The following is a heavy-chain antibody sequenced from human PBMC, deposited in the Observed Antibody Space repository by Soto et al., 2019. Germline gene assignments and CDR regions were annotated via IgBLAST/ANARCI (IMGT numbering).Heavy chain of an antibody. V-gene: IGHV3-53*02. Sequence: EVQLVETGGGLIQPGGSLRLSCAASGFTVDNNYMSWVRQAPGKGLEWVSIIYPGYSTYYADSVKDRFTISRDNSKNTLYLQMNSLRAEDTAVYYCARAGTSSSWNYFNYWGQGTLVTVSS. D-gene: IGHD6-13*01. CDR2: IYPGYST. J-gene: IGHJ4*02. CDR3: ARAGTSSSWNYFNY. CDR1: GFTVDNNY.